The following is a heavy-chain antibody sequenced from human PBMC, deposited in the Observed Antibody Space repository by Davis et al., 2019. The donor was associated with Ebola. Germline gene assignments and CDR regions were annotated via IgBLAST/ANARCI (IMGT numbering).Heavy chain of an antibody. Sequence: HTGGSLRLSCAASGFTFSSYWMHWVRQAPGKGLVWVSCINRDGSTTTYADSVKGRFTISRDNAKNTLYLQMNNLRVEDTAVYYCARVSNIYDSSGYYDWGQGTLVTVSS. D-gene: IGHD3-22*01. CDR1: GFTFSSYW. CDR2: INRDGSTT. J-gene: IGHJ4*02. V-gene: IGHV3-74*03. CDR3: ARVSNIYDSSGYYD.